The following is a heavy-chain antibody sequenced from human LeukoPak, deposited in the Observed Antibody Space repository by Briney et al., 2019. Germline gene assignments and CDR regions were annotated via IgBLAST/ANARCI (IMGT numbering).Heavy chain of an antibody. D-gene: IGHD3-22*01. Sequence: SETLSLTCTVSGGSISSYYWSWTRQPPGKGLEWIGYIYYSGSTNYNPSLKSRVTISVDTSKNQFSLKLSSVTAADTAVYYCAVGPVRSGYYYVEFDHWGQGTLVTVSS. CDR2: IYYSGST. CDR1: GGSISSYY. J-gene: IGHJ4*02. V-gene: IGHV4-59*08. CDR3: AVGPVRSGYYYVEFDH.